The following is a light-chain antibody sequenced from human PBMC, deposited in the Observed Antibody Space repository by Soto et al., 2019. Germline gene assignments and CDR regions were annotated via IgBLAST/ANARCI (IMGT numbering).Light chain of an antibody. Sequence: QSVLTQPPSASGTPGQRVTISCSGSSSNLGSNSVNWYQQVPGTAPKLLISSDNQRPSGVPDRFSGSQSGTSASLAISGLQSEDEADYYCAAWDDSLNGYVFGTGTKLTVL. CDR3: AAWDDSLNGYV. CDR2: SDN. CDR1: SSNLGSNS. J-gene: IGLJ1*01. V-gene: IGLV1-44*01.